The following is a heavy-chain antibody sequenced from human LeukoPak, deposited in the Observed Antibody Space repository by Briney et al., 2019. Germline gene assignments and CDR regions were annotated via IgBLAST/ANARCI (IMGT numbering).Heavy chain of an antibody. D-gene: IGHD3-10*01. J-gene: IGHJ2*01. CDR3: AGSGSGSYYSPWYFDL. Sequence: SETLSLTCTVSGGSISSYYWSWIRQPPGKGLEWIGYIYYSGSTNYNPSLKSRVTISVDTSKNQFSLRLSSVTAADTAVYYCAGSGSGSYYSPWYFDLWSRGTLVTVSS. V-gene: IGHV4-59*01. CDR2: IYYSGST. CDR1: GGSISSYY.